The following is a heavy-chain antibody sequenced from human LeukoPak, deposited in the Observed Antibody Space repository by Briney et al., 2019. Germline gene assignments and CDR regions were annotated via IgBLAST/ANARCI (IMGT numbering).Heavy chain of an antibody. CDR3: ARDQRWLQSGGDY. CDR2: FNPENGNT. V-gene: IGHV1-18*01. Sequence: ASVKVSCKASGYSFVGYGITWVRQAPGQGLEWMGWFNPENGNTNYAQKFQGRVTMTRDTSTSTVYMELSSLRSEDTAVYYCARDQRWLQSGGDYWGQGTLVTVSS. CDR1: GYSFVGYG. D-gene: IGHD5-24*01. J-gene: IGHJ4*02.